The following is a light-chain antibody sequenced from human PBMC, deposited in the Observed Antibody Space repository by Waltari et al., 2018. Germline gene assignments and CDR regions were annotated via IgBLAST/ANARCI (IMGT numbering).Light chain of an antibody. Sequence: SALTQPAPVSGSPGQSIPISCTGTSSDVGGYSLFSWYQQHPGKAPKLMIYAVTKRPSGVSHRFSGSKSGNTASLTISGLQTEDEADYYCCSYAGSTTSSVVFGTGTKVIVL. J-gene: IGLJ1*01. CDR1: SSDVGGYSL. CDR2: AVT. CDR3: CSYAGSTTSSVV. V-gene: IGLV2-23*02.